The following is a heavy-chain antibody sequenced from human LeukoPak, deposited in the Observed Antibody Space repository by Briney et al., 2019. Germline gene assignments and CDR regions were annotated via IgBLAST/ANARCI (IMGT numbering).Heavy chain of an antibody. D-gene: IGHD6-6*01. CDR3: AKAGGGSSRYYFDY. V-gene: IGHV3-23*01. Sequence: GGSLRLSCAASGFTFSSYGMSWVRQAPGKGLEWVSAISGSGGSTYYADSVKGRFTISRDNSKNTLYLQMNSLRAEDTAVYYCAKAGGGSSRYYFDYWGQGTLVTVSS. CDR1: GFTFSSYG. J-gene: IGHJ4*02. CDR2: ISGSGGST.